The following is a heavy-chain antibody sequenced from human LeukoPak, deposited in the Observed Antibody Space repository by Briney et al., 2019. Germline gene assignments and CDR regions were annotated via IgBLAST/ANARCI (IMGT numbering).Heavy chain of an antibody. CDR2: VYYSGTT. J-gene: IGHJ6*03. V-gene: IGHV4-39*01. Sequence: PSETLSLTCTVSGGSISSGSYYWAWIRQPPGGGLEWIGSVYYSGTTYYNTSLESRVTISEDTSRNRFSLMLSSVTAADTAVYYCVRQNSDYYYYYLDVWGEGTTVIVSS. D-gene: IGHD1-7*01. CDR3: VRQNSDYYYYYLDV. CDR1: GGSISSGSYY.